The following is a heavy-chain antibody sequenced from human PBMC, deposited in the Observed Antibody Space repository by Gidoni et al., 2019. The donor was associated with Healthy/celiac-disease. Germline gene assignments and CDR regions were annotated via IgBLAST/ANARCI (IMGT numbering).Heavy chain of an antibody. CDR2: IIPIFGTA. Sequence: QVQLVQSGAEVKKPGSSVKVSCQASGGTFSSYAISWVRKAPGQGLEWMGGIIPIFGTANYAQKFQGRVTITADESTSTAYMELSSLRSEDTAVYYCARLYYYDSSGYYYLDYWGQGTLVTVSS. D-gene: IGHD3-22*01. CDR1: GGTFSSYA. V-gene: IGHV1-69*01. CDR3: ARLYYYDSSGYYYLDY. J-gene: IGHJ4*02.